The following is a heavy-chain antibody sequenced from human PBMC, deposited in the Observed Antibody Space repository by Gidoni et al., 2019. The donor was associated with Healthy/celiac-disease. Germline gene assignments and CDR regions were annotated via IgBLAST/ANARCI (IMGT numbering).Heavy chain of an antibody. CDR2: ISGSGGST. CDR3: AKILDSSGYFLDY. D-gene: IGHD3-22*01. V-gene: IGHV3-23*01. Sequence: EVQLLESGGGLVQPGGSLRLSCAASGFTFSSYAMGWVRQAPGKGLEWVSAISGSGGSTYYADSVKGRFTISRDNSKNTLYLQMNSLRAEDTAVYYCAKILDSSGYFLDYWGQGTLVTVSS. J-gene: IGHJ4*02. CDR1: GFTFSSYA.